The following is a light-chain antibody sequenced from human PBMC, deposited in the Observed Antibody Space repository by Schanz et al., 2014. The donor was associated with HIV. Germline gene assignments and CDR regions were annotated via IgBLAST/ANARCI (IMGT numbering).Light chain of an antibody. Sequence: EMVMTQSPATLSVSPGERATLSCRASQSVTSDLAWYQQKPGQAPRLLIYGASTRATGIPGRFSGSGSGTEFTLTISSLQFEDLAVYYCQQYNTWPRTFGQGTKVELK. J-gene: IGKJ1*01. CDR1: QSVTSD. CDR3: QQYNTWPRT. V-gene: IGKV3-15*01. CDR2: GAS.